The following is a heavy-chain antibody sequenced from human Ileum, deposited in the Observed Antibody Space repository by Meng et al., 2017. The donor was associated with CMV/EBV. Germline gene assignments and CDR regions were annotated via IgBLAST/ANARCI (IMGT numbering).Heavy chain of an antibody. CDR2: MYSGNRST. V-gene: IGHV3-23*03. CDR1: GFTFSTYA. Sequence: GGSLRLSCAASGFTFSTYAMSWVRQAPGKGLEWISVMYSGNRSTYHADSVKGRFTISRDDTKNTLYLHMISLRAEDTAVYYCTGLPWCVYFFDYWGQGALVTVSS. J-gene: IGHJ4*02. CDR3: TGLPWCVYFFDY. D-gene: IGHD2-8*01.